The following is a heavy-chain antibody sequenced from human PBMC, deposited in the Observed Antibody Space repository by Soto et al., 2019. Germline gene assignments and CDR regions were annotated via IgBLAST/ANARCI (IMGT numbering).Heavy chain of an antibody. CDR1: GYTFTSYD. J-gene: IGHJ5*02. Sequence: ASVKVSCKASGYTFTSYDINWARQATGQGLEWMGWMNPNSGNTGYAQKFQGRVTMTRNTSISTAYMELSSLRSEDTAVYYCARGHNYDILTQPFDPWGQGTLVTVSS. D-gene: IGHD3-9*01. V-gene: IGHV1-8*01. CDR2: MNPNSGNT. CDR3: ARGHNYDILTQPFDP.